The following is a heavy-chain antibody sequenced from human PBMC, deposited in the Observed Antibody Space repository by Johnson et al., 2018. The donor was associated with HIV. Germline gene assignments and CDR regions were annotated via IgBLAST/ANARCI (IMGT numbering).Heavy chain of an antibody. Sequence: VQLVESGGGVVQPGGSLRLSCAASGFTFSRYWMSWVRQAPGKGLEWVANIKQDGSEKYFVDSVKGRFTISRDNAKNSLYLQMNSLRAEDTAVYDCAKESYTVGLDIWGQGTMVTVSS. CDR3: AKESYTVGLDI. V-gene: IGHV3-7*01. CDR2: IKQDGSEK. D-gene: IGHD4-11*01. J-gene: IGHJ3*02. CDR1: GFTFSRYW.